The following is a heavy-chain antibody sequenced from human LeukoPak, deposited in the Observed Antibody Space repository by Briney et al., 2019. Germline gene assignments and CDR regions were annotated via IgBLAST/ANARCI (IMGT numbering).Heavy chain of an antibody. D-gene: IGHD6-13*01. Sequence: SETLSLTCTVSGGSIKGHYWSWIRQPPGKGLEWIGYVFNGGITSYNPSLKSRVTMSVDTSRDKFSLRLSSVTAADTAIYYCASRPADSTWYGVFDYWSQGTLVTVSS. J-gene: IGHJ4*02. CDR2: VFNGGIT. V-gene: IGHV4-59*11. CDR1: GGSIKGHY. CDR3: ASRPADSTWYGVFDY.